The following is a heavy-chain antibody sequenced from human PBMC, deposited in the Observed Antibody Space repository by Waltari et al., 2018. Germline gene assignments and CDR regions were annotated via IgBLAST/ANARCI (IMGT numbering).Heavy chain of an antibody. CDR3: ARDGLLVATNYFDY. V-gene: IGHV4-39*07. CDR2: IYYSGST. Sequence: QLQLQESGPGLVKPSETLSLTCTVSGGSISSSSYYWGWIRQPPGKGLEWIGSIYYSGSTYYNPSLTSRVTISVDTSKNQFSLKLSSVTAADTAVYYCARDGLLVATNYFDYWGQGTLVTVSS. J-gene: IGHJ4*02. CDR1: GGSISSSSYY. D-gene: IGHD5-12*01.